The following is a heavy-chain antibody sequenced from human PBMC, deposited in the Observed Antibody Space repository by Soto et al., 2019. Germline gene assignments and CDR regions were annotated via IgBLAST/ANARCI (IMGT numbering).Heavy chain of an antibody. Sequence: QVQLQESGPGLVTPSQTLSLTGTVSGGSISSGGYYWSWIRQHPGKGMEWIGYIYYSGSTYSNPSLMSRVTISVDTSKNQFSLKLSSVTAADTAVYYCAREHSGYYFTYYYYGMDVWGQGTTVTVSS. CDR3: AREHSGYYFTYYYYGMDV. D-gene: IGHD5-12*01. CDR1: GGSISSGGYY. J-gene: IGHJ6*02. V-gene: IGHV4-31*03. CDR2: IYYSGST.